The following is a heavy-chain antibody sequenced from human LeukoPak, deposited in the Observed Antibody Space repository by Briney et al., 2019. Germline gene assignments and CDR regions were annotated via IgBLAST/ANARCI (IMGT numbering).Heavy chain of an antibody. J-gene: IGHJ4*02. CDR3: ARDRKAAGTARKDY. Sequence: PGGSLRLSCAASGFTFSSYSMNWVRQAPGKGLEWVSSISSSSYIYYADSVKGRFTISRDNAKNSQYLQMNSLRAEDTAVYYCARDRKAAGTARKDYWGQGTLVTVSS. CDR2: ISSSSYI. D-gene: IGHD6-13*01. CDR1: GFTFSSYS. V-gene: IGHV3-21*01.